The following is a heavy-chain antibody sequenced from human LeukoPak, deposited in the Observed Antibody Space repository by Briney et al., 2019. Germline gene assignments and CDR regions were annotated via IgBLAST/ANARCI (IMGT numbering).Heavy chain of an antibody. CDR1: GSFISGGYY. J-gene: IGHJ4*02. V-gene: IGHV4-38-2*02. D-gene: IGHD3-10*01. CDR3: ARGYYYGPDNAGEFDF. Sequence: SEPLSLTCTVSGSFISGGYYWDWIRQPPGKGLEWIGNIYHRGTTSYNPSLRGRITISVDTSKNQFSLRLTSVTAADTAVYYCARGYYYGPDNAGEFDFWGGGILVTVSS. CDR2: IYHRGTT.